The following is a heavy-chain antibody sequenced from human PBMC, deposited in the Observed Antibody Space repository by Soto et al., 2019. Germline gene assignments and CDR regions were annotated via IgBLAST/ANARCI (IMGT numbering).Heavy chain of an antibody. CDR3: TTLGEWCASTSCFR. CDR1: GFTFSYAW. CDR2: IKSRTDGGTT. D-gene: IGHD2-2*01. V-gene: IGHV3-15*01. Sequence: GGSLRLSCAASGFTFSYAWMSWVRQAPGKGLEWVGRIKSRTDGGTTDYAAPVKARFTISRDDSKNTLFLQMNSLKTEDTAVYYCTTLGEWCASTSCFRWGQGTLVTVSS. J-gene: IGHJ4*02.